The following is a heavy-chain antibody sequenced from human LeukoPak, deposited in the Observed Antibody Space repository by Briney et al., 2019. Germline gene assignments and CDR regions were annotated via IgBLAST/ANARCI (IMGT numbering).Heavy chain of an antibody. CDR1: GFTFSNYV. CDR2: ISDSGGST. V-gene: IGHV3-23*01. CDR3: AKGAYYDSSGYWNYYYMDV. Sequence: GGSLRLSCAASGFTFSNYVMSWVRQAPGKGLEWVSTISDSGGSTYYADSVKGRFTISRDNSKNTLYLQMNSLRAEDTAVYYCAKGAYYDSSGYWNYYYMDVWGKGTTVTISS. J-gene: IGHJ6*03. D-gene: IGHD3-22*01.